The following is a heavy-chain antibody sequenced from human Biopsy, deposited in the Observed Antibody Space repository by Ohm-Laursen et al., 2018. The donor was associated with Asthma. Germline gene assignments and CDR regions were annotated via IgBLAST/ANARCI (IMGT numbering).Heavy chain of an antibody. D-gene: IGHD4-17*01. V-gene: IGHV3-9*01. CDR1: GFKFDEYT. CDR3: ARPRWGPYGY. J-gene: IGHJ4*02. CDR2: ISWNSATI. Sequence: SLRLSCSASGFKFDEYTMHWVRQAPGKGLEWVSGISWNSATIGYADSVEGRFTISRDNAKNSLYLQMNSLRDEDTAVYYCARPRWGPYGYWGQGTLVTVSS.